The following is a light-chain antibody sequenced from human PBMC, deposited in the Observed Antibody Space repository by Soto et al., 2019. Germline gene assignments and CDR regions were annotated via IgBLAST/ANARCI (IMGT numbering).Light chain of an antibody. V-gene: IGKV1-6*01. CDR2: NAS. CDR1: QGISND. Sequence: IQMTQSPSSLSASIGDRVTITCRASQGISNDLGWYQQKPGKAPTLLIFNASSLQRGVPSRFSGSGSGTEFTLTISSLQPEDFASYYCLQDYNYPLTFGQGTKVEIK. CDR3: LQDYNYPLT. J-gene: IGKJ1*01.